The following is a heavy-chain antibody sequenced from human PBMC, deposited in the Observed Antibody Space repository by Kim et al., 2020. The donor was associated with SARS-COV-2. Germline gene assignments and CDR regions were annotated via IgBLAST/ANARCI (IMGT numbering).Heavy chain of an antibody. Sequence: SETLSLTCTVSGGSISSGDYYWSWIRQPPGKGLEWIGYIYYSGSTYYNPSLKSRVTISVDTSKNQFSLKLSSVTAADTAVYYCARDHFRYGDPTGGFDPWGQGTLVTVSS. V-gene: IGHV4-30-4*01. J-gene: IGHJ5*02. CDR3: ARDHFRYGDPTGGFDP. CDR1: GGSISSGDYY. D-gene: IGHD4-17*01. CDR2: IYYSGST.